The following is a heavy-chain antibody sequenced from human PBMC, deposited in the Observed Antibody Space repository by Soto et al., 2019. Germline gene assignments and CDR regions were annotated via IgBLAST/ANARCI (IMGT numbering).Heavy chain of an antibody. CDR3: ARVPRWYEAYDY. Sequence: GPSVKVSCKASGYTFTDYYVHWLRQAPGQGLEWMGWINPNSGGTNYAQKFQGRVTMTRDTSISTAYMELSRLRSDDTAVYYCARVPRWYEAYDYWGQGTLVTVSS. D-gene: IGHD6-13*01. J-gene: IGHJ4*02. V-gene: IGHV1-2*02. CDR2: INPNSGGT. CDR1: GYTFTDYY.